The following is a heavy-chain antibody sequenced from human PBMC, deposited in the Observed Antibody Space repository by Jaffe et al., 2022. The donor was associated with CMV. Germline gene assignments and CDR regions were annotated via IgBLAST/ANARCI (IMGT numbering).Heavy chain of an antibody. Sequence: EVQLVESGGGLVKPGGSLRLSCAASGFTFSNAWMSWVRQAPGKGLEWVGRIKSKTDGGTTDYAAPVKGRFTISRDDSKNTLYLQMNSLKTEDTAVYYCTTRDLLDYYYMDVWGKGTTVTVSS. V-gene: IGHV3-15*01. CDR2: IKSKTDGGTT. CDR3: TTRDLLDYYYMDV. J-gene: IGHJ6*03. CDR1: GFTFSNAW.